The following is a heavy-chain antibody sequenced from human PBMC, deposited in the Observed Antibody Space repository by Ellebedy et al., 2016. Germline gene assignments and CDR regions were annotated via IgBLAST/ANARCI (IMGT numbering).Heavy chain of an antibody. CDR1: GFTFRNFF. V-gene: IGHV3-23*01. Sequence: GESLKISXVASGFTFRNFFMSWVRQAPGGRLESLSTISGDGDTTFSPDSVKGRFAISRDNSRNTLYLQMNSLRAEDTAVYYCYYGHYSGSWGQGTLVTVSS. D-gene: IGHD4-17*01. J-gene: IGHJ4*02. CDR2: ISGDGDTT. CDR3: YYGHYSGS.